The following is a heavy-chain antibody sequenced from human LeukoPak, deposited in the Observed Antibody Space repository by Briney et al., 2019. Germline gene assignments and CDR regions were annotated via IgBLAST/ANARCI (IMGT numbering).Heavy chain of an antibody. D-gene: IGHD6-6*01. CDR1: GFTFSSYS. J-gene: IGHJ4*02. V-gene: IGHV3-48*01. Sequence: LAGGSLRLSCAASGFTFSSYSMNWVRQAPGKGLEWVSYISSSSSTIYYADSVKVRFTISRDNAKNSLYLQMNSLRAEDTAVYYCARDDPYSSSSRDGGWGQGPLVTVPS. CDR3: ARDDPYSSSSRDGG. CDR2: ISSSSSTI.